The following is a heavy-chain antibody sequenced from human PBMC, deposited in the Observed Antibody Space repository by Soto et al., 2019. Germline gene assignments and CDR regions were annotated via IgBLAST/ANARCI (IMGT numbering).Heavy chain of an antibody. CDR1: GFTFSSYA. CDR2: ISYDGSNK. CDR3: ARPYGDYETAGENYFDY. V-gene: IGHV3-30-3*01. D-gene: IGHD4-17*01. Sequence: PGGSLRLSCAASGFTFSSYAMHWVRQAPGKGLEWVAVISYDGSNKYYADSVKGRFTISRDNSKNTLYLQMNSLRAEDTAVYYCARPYGDYETAGENYFDYWGQGTLVTVSS. J-gene: IGHJ4*02.